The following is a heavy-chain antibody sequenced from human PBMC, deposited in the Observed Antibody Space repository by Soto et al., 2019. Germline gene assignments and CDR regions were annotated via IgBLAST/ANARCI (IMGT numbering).Heavy chain of an antibody. J-gene: IGHJ4*02. CDR2: IYYSGST. Sequence: SETLSLTCTVSGGSISSYYWSWIRQPPGKGLEWIGYIYYSGSTNYNPSLKSRVTISVDTSKNQFSLKLSSVTAADTAVYYCARSDKEWLRRSYFDYWGQGTLVTVSS. CDR3: ARSDKEWLRRSYFDY. V-gene: IGHV4-59*08. D-gene: IGHD5-12*01. CDR1: GGSISSYY.